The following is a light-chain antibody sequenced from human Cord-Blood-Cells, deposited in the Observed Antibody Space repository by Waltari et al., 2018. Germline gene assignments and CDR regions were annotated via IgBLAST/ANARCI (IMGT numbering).Light chain of an antibody. CDR3: QKYNSAPQT. J-gene: IGKJ3*01. CDR1: PGISNY. V-gene: IGKV1-27*01. CDR2: AAS. Sequence: EIHMTQSPSSVSASVGDTVTITCRASPGISNYVAWYQQKPGKVPKLLIYAASTLQSGVQSRFSGSGSGTDFTLTISSLQPEDVATYYCQKYNSAPQTFGPGTKVDIK.